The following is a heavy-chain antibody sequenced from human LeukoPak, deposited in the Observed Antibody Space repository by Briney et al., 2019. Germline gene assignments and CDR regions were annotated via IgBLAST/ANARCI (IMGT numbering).Heavy chain of an antibody. CDR3: ARDHYGSGSYYYYYYYGMDV. CDR1: GPSFSSFY. Sequence: RPSETLSLPCAVSGPSFSSFYWSWLRQPPGKGLVWLGYIYYSGSTYFNPSLNSPVTISVDTSKNQFSLKLSSVTAADTAVYYCARDHYGSGSYYYYYYYGMDVCGQGTTVTVSS. V-gene: IGHV4-59*12. D-gene: IGHD3-10*01. J-gene: IGHJ6*02. CDR2: IYYSGST.